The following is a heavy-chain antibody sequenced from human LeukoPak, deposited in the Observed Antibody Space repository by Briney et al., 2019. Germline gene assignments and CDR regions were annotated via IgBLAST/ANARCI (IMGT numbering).Heavy chain of an antibody. CDR3: ARAYGEGYFDY. V-gene: IGHV4-34*01. Sequence: SETLSLTCAVYGGSFSGYYWSWIRQPPGKGLEWIGEINHSGSTNYNPSLKSRVTISVDTSKNQFSLKLSSVTAADTAVYYCARAYGEGYFDYWGQGTLVTVSS. CDR1: GGSFSGYY. J-gene: IGHJ4*02. D-gene: IGHD4-17*01. CDR2: INHSGST.